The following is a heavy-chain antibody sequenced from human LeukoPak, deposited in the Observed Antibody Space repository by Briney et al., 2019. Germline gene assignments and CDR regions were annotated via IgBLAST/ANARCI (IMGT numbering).Heavy chain of an antibody. Sequence: GGSLRLSCAASGFTFSSYEMNWVRQAPGKGLEWVSYISSSASTIYYADSVKGRFTISRDNAKNSLYLQMNSLRAEDTADYYCAREGYSSSSSGNYYYGMDVWGQGTTVTVSS. J-gene: IGHJ6*02. V-gene: IGHV3-48*03. CDR2: ISSSASTI. CDR1: GFTFSSYE. D-gene: IGHD6-13*01. CDR3: AREGYSSSSSGNYYYGMDV.